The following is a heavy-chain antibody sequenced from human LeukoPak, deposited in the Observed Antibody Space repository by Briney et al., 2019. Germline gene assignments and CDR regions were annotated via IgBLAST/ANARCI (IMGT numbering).Heavy chain of an antibody. CDR2: IYTSGST. CDR1: GNSFGNYY. D-gene: IGHD4-17*01. V-gene: IGHV4-4*07. CDR3: TRDTGTKGEVKFDP. J-gene: IGHJ5*02. Sequence: SETLSLTCTVSGNSFGNYYWSWIRQPAGKGLEWIGRIYTSGSTTYNPSLKSRVTMSVDTSKNQFSLKLSSVTAADTAVYFCTRDTGTKGEVKFDPWGQGTLVTVSS.